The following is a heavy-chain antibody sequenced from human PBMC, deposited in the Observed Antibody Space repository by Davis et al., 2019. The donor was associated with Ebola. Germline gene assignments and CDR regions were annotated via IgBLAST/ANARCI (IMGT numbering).Heavy chain of an antibody. Sequence: GESLKISCAASGFTVSSNYMRWVRQAPGKGLEWVSVIYSGGSTYYADSVKGRFTISRDNSKNTLYLQMNSLRAEDTAVYYCASSQYYYDSSGYHDYWGQGTLVTVSS. CDR2: IYSGGST. CDR3: ASSQYYYDSSGYHDY. V-gene: IGHV3-53*01. CDR1: GFTVSSNY. J-gene: IGHJ4*02. D-gene: IGHD3-22*01.